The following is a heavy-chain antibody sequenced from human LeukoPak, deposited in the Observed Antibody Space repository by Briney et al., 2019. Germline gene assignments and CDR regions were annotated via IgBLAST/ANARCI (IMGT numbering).Heavy chain of an antibody. J-gene: IGHJ4*02. D-gene: IGHD3-22*01. Sequence: PGGSLRLSCVVSGFTFSSYSMHWVRQAPGKGLEWVAFISYDGTNKHYADSVKGRFTISRDNSKNTLYLQMSSLRAEDTALYYCARDAAAFYSDSSGIIDYWGQGTLVTVSS. CDR3: ARDAAAFYSDSSGIIDY. V-gene: IGHV3-30*04. CDR1: GFTFSSYS. CDR2: ISYDGTNK.